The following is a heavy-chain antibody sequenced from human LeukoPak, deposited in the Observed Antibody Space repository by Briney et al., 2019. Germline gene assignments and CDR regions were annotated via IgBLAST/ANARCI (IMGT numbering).Heavy chain of an antibody. D-gene: IGHD3-10*01. CDR2: IYYSGST. CDR3: ATSRAMVRGVITRFDY. Sequence: PSETLSLTCTVSGGSISSYYWSWIRQPPGKGLEWIGYIYYSGSTNYNPSLKSRDTISVDTSKNQFSLKLSSVTAADTAVYYCATSRAMVRGVITRFDYWGQGTLVTVSS. CDR1: GGSISSYY. V-gene: IGHV4-59*01. J-gene: IGHJ4*02.